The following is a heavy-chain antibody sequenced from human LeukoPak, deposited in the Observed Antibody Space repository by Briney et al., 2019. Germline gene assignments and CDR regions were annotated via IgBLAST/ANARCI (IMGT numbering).Heavy chain of an antibody. V-gene: IGHV3-30*04. CDR1: GFTFETYA. D-gene: IGHD2-21*02. J-gene: IGHJ4*02. CDR3: TKEVTAYCGGDCYSGYYFDY. CDR2: ISYDGSSK. Sequence: GGSLRLSCAASGFTFETYAIHWVRQAPGKGLEWVAVISYDGSSKYYGDAVKGRFTISRDNSKNTLYLQMNSLRAEDTAVYYCTKEVTAYCGGDCYSGYYFDYWGQGTLVPVSS.